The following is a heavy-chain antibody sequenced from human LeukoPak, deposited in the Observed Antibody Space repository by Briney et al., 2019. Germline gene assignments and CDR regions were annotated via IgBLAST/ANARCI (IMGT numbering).Heavy chain of an antibody. CDR1: GFTFSNYA. Sequence: GGSLRLSCAASGFTFSNYAMSWVRQAPGKGLEWISIISGSGGSTYYADSVKGRFTITRDNSKNTLYLQMNSLRAEDTAVYYCAKDRRSQWLVQDYWGQGTLVTVSS. CDR3: AKDRRSQWLVQDY. V-gene: IGHV3-23*01. CDR2: ISGSGGST. D-gene: IGHD6-19*01. J-gene: IGHJ4*02.